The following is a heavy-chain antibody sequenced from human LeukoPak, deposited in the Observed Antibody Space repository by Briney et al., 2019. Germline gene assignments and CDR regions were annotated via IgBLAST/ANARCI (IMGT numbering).Heavy chain of an antibody. CDR1: GGSISSYY. CDR2: IYTSGST. J-gene: IGHJ4*02. CDR3: ARVWGATTGFYFDY. V-gene: IGHV4-4*07. Sequence: SETLSLTCTVSGGSISSYYWSWIRQPAGKGLEWIGRIYTSGSTNYNPSLKSRVTMSVDTSKNQFSLKLSCVTAADTAVYYCARVWGATTGFYFDYWGQGTLVTVSS. D-gene: IGHD1-26*01.